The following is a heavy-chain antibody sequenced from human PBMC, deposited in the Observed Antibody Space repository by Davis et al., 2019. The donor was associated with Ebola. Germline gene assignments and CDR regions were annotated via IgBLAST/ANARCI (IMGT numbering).Heavy chain of an antibody. CDR1: GYTFTSYG. V-gene: IGHV1-18*01. J-gene: IGHJ4*02. CDR3: ARAMYYYDSSATYYFDY. Sequence: AASVKVSCKASGYTFTSYGISWVRQAPGQGLEWMGWISAYNGNTNYAQKLQGRVTMTTATSTSTAYMELRSLRSDDTAVYYCARAMYYYDSSATYYFDYWGQGTLVTVSS. D-gene: IGHD3-22*01. CDR2: ISAYNGNT.